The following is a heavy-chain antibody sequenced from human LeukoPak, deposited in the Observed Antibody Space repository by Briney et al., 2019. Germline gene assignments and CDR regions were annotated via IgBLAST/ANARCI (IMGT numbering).Heavy chain of an antibody. Sequence: SETLSLTCAVYGGSFSGYYWSWIRQPPGKGLEWIGEINHSGSTNYNPSLKSRVTISVDTSKNQFSLKLSSVTAADTAVYYCARGYSSSWYNYWGQGTLVTVSS. V-gene: IGHV4-34*01. J-gene: IGHJ4*02. CDR1: GGSFSGYY. CDR2: INHSGST. CDR3: ARGYSSSWYNY. D-gene: IGHD6-13*01.